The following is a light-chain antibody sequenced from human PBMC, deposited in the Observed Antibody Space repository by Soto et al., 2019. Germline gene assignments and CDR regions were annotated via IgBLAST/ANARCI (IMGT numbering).Light chain of an antibody. CDR1: QSVNNN. CDR2: GAS. J-gene: IGKJ4*01. CDR3: QQYNNWPLT. V-gene: IGKV3-15*01. Sequence: EVVMTQSPATLSMSPGETVTLSCRASQSVNNNIAWYQQRPGQSPTLLIYGASTRATGIPARFSGSGSGTELTLTISSLQSEDFVVYYCQQYNNWPLTFGGGTKADIK.